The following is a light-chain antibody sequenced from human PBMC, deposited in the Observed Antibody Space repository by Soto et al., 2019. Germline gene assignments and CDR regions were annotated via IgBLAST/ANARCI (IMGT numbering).Light chain of an antibody. Sequence: EIVMTQSPATLSVSPGERATLSCRASQSVSSNLAWYQQKPGQAPRLLIYSASTGATGIPTRFSGRGAGTEFTLTISSLQSEDFAVYYCQQFNNWPWTFGQGTEVEIK. CDR3: QQFNNWPWT. CDR1: QSVSSN. V-gene: IGKV3-15*01. CDR2: SAS. J-gene: IGKJ1*01.